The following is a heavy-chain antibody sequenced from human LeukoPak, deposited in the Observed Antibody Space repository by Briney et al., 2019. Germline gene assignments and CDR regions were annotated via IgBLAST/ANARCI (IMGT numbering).Heavy chain of an antibody. CDR2: LYFGGSI. D-gene: IGHD3-10*01. V-gene: IGHV4-59*12. CDR3: ARGHRYGLWFGDLLNWFDP. CDR1: GGSISSYS. J-gene: IGHJ5*02. Sequence: SETLSLTCTVSGGSISSYSWSWIRQPPGKGLEWIGYLYFGGSIKYNPSLKSQFTISVDTSKNRFSLKLSSVTAADTAAYYCARGHRYGLWFGDLLNWFDPWGQGTLVTVSS.